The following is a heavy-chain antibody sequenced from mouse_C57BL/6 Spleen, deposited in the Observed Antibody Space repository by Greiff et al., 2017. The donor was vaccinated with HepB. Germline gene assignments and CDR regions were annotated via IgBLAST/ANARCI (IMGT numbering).Heavy chain of an antibody. V-gene: IGHV3-6*01. CDR1: GYSITSGYY. CDR3: ARERLFTTVVADYYAMDY. Sequence: EVKLEESGPGLVKPSQSLSLTCSVTGYSITSGYYWNWIRQFPGNKLEWMGYISYDGSNNYNPSLKNRISITRDTSKNQFFLKLNSVTTEDTATYYCARERLFTTVVADYYAMDYWGQGTSVTVSS. D-gene: IGHD1-1*01. CDR2: ISYDGSN. J-gene: IGHJ4*01.